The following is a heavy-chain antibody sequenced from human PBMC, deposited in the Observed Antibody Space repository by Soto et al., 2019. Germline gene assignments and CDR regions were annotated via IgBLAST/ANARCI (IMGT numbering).Heavy chain of an antibody. CDR2: INPNSGGT. CDR3: ARDLLPVSSGPVYYFDY. D-gene: IGHD6-19*01. Sequence: ASVKVSCKASGYTFTGYYMHWVRQAPGQGLEWMGWINPNSGGTNYAQKFQGWVTMTRDTSISTAYMELSRLRSDDTAVYYCARDLLPVSSGPVYYFDYWGQGTMVTVSS. V-gene: IGHV1-2*04. J-gene: IGHJ4*02. CDR1: GYTFTGYY.